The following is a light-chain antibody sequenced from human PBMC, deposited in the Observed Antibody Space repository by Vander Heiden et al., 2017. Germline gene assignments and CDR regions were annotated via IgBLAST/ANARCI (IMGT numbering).Light chain of an antibody. CDR3: QQSDSTPPT. Sequence: DIQMTQSPLSLSASVGDRVILTYRASLCISSYLTWYQQKPGKAPKLLIYAASSLQSGVPDRFRGSGSGTDFTLTISSLQPEDFATYFCQQSDSTPPTFGQGTKVEIK. CDR2: AAS. V-gene: IGKV1-39*01. J-gene: IGKJ1*01. CDR1: LCISSY.